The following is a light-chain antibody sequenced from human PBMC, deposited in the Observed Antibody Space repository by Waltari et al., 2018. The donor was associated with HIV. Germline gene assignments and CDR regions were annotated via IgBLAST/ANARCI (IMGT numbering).Light chain of an antibody. Sequence: EIVLTQSPGTLSLSPGERATLSCMASQSVSSSYLAWYQQKPGQAPRLLIYGASSRATGIPDRFSGSGSGTDFTLTISRLEPEDFAVYYCHQRRDWPPSVSFGGGTKVEIK. CDR1: QSVSSSY. J-gene: IGKJ4*01. CDR3: HQRRDWPPSVS. V-gene: IGKV3D-20*02. CDR2: GAS.